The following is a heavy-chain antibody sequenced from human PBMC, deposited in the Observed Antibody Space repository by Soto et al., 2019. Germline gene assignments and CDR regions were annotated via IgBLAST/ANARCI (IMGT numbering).Heavy chain of an antibody. CDR1: GYPFTSYS. Sequence: ATLEVSGTASGYPFTSYSMPWVRHAPGQGLEWMGWINPNSGGTTCARKFQGRVTMTRDTSISTAYMELSRLRSDVTPVYYCARARIAVAGPVPGMDVWGQGTTVTVSS. J-gene: IGHJ6*02. CDR2: INPNSGGT. CDR3: ARARIAVAGPVPGMDV. V-gene: IGHV1-2*02. D-gene: IGHD6-19*01.